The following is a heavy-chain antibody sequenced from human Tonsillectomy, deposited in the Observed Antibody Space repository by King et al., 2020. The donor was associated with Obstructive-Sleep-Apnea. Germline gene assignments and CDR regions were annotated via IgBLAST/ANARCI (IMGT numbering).Heavy chain of an antibody. D-gene: IGHD2-21*01. CDR3: VRDGDRNTWPLDH. V-gene: IGHV3-33*01. CDR1: GFTFSTYA. J-gene: IGHJ4*02. CDR2: VWSDGDTR. Sequence: VQLVESGGGVVQPGESLRLSCAASGFTFSTYAMHWVRQAPGKGLEWVAIVWSDGDTRYNSESMKGRFIISRDNSKNTLYLQMNNLRPEDTAVYYCVRDGDRNTWPLDHWGQGTLVTVSS.